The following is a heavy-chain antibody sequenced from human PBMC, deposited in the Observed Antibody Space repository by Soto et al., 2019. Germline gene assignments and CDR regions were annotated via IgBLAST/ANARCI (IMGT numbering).Heavy chain of an antibody. V-gene: IGHV3-23*01. Sequence: GGSLRLSCAASGITVSTNYMTWVRQAPGKGLEWVSVISGSDDSTYYADSVKGRFTISRDNSKNTLYLQMNSLRAEDTAVYYCAKRSSSSTFDYWGQGTLVTVSS. J-gene: IGHJ4*02. CDR3: AKRSSSSTFDY. CDR2: ISGSDDST. CDR1: GITVSTNY. D-gene: IGHD6-6*01.